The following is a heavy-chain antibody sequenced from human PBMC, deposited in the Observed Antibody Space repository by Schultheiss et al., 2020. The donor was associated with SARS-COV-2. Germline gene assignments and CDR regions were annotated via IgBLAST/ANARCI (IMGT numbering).Heavy chain of an antibody. CDR2: IWYDGSNK. J-gene: IGHJ4*02. CDR1: GFTFSSYG. D-gene: IGHD6-13*01. V-gene: IGHV3-33*06. CDR3: AKRSSWSSFDY. Sequence: GGSLRLSCAASGFTFSSYGMHWVRQAPGKGLEWVAVIWYDGSNKYYADSVKGRFTISRDNSKNTLYLQMNSLRAEDTAVYYCAKRSSWSSFDYWGQGTLVTVSS.